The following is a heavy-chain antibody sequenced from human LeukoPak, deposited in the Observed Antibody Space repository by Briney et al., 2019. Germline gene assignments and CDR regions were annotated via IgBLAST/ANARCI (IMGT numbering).Heavy chain of an antibody. J-gene: IGHJ4*01. CDR1: GFTFTSYW. V-gene: IGHV3-74*01. CDR3: ARHRSGWSFDY. CDR2: INGDGSGT. D-gene: IGHD2-15*01. Sequence: GGSLRLSCAASGFTFTSYWMLWVRQAPGKGLVWVSRINGDGSGTSYADPVKGRFTISRDNAKNTLYLQMNSLRAEDTAVYYCARHRSGWSFDYWGHGTLVTVSS.